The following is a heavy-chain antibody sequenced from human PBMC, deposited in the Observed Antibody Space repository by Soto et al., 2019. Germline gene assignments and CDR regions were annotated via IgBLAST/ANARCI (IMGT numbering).Heavy chain of an antibody. Sequence: PGGSLRLSCAASGFTFSSYGMHWVRQAPGKGLEWVAVISYDGSNKYYADSVKGRFTISRDNSKNTLYLQMNSLRAEDTAVYYCAKAGTTDRHYYYYGMDVWGQGTTVTSP. CDR3: AKAGTTDRHYYYYGMDV. J-gene: IGHJ6*02. CDR1: GFTFSSYG. CDR2: ISYDGSNK. V-gene: IGHV3-30*18. D-gene: IGHD1-7*01.